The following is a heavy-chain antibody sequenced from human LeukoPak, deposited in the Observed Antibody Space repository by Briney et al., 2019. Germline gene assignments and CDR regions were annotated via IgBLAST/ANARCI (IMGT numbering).Heavy chain of an antibody. Sequence: ASVKVSCKASGYTFTGYYMHWVRQAPGQGLEWMGWINPNSGGTNYAQKFQGRVTMTRDTSISTAYMELSRLRSGDTAVYYCLLGSGSYYYYYYGMDVWGQGTTITVSS. CDR2: INPNSGGT. J-gene: IGHJ6*02. D-gene: IGHD3-10*02. CDR3: LLGSGSYYYYYYGMDV. V-gene: IGHV1-2*02. CDR1: GYTFTGYY.